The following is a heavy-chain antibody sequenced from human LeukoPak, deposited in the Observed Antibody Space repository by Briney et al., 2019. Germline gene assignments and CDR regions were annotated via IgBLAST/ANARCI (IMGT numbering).Heavy chain of an antibody. CDR1: GFTFSTYS. V-gene: IGHV3-48*01. CDR2: ISSSSSTI. CDR3: ARGGAGSSWLPYYFDY. D-gene: IGHD6-13*01. J-gene: IGHJ4*02. Sequence: GGSLRLSCAASGFTFSTYSMNWVRQAPGKGLEWVSYISSSSSTIYYADSVKGRFTISRDNAKNSLYLQMNSLRAEDTAVYYCARGGAGSSWLPYYFDYWGQGTLVTVSS.